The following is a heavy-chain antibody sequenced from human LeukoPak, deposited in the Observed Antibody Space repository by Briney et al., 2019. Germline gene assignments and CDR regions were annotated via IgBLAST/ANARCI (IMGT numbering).Heavy chain of an antibody. D-gene: IGHD3-22*01. J-gene: IGHJ4*02. CDR2: IKQDGSEK. Sequence: GGSLRLSCAASGFTFSSYWMSWVRQAPGKGLEGVANIKQDGSEKYYVDSVKGRFTISRDNAKNSLYLQMNSLSGEDTAVYYCARDRQYDSSGSYFGRSDFDYWGQGTLVTVSS. CDR1: GFTFSSYW. CDR3: ARDRQYDSSGSYFGRSDFDY. V-gene: IGHV3-7*01.